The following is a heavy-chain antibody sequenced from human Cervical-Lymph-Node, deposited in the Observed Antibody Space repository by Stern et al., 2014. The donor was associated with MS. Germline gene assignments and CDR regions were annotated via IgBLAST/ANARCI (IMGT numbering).Heavy chain of an antibody. D-gene: IGHD3-22*01. CDR1: GFTFSSYG. V-gene: IGHV3-33*01. Sequence: QVQLVESGGGVVQPGRSLRLSCAASGFTFSSYGMHWVRQAPGKGLEWVAVIWYDGSNKYYADSVKGRFTISRDNSKNTLYLQMNSLRAEDTAVYYCAREEDYYDSSGYPDAFDIWGQGTMVTVSS. J-gene: IGHJ3*02. CDR2: IWYDGSNK. CDR3: AREEDYYDSSGYPDAFDI.